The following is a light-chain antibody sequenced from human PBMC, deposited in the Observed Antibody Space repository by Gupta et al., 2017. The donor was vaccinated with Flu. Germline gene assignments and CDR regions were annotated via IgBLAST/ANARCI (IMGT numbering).Light chain of an antibody. CDR1: NIGSKS. J-gene: IGLJ2*01. CDR3: QVCDSSSDHVV. Sequence: SYVLPQPSPVPVARGPTARITCGGTNIGSKSVHWYQQKPGQAPVLVVYDDTDRPSGIPERFSGSNSGSTATLTISRVEAGDEADYYCQVCDSSSDHVVFGGGTKLTVL. CDR2: DDT. V-gene: IGLV3-21*02.